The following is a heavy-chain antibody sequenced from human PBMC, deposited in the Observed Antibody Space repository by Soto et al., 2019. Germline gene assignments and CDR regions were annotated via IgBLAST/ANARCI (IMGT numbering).Heavy chain of an antibody. D-gene: IGHD6-13*01. CDR3: VKDESINWYSGHFRH. CDR1: GFTLDDEA. CDR2: INWNNGSI. J-gene: IGHJ1*01. Sequence: GGSLRLSCAASGFTLDDEAMHWVRQVPGKGLEWVSGINWNNGSIGYGDSVKGRFAISRDNAKNSLHLQMNSLSAEDTAFYYCVKDESINWYSGHFRHWGQGTLVTVSS. V-gene: IGHV3-9*01.